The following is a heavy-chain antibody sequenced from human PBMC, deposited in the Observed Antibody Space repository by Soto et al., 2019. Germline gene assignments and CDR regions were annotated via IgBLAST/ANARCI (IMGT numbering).Heavy chain of an antibody. CDR3: GKGGHVVVVTDALDY. J-gene: IGHJ4*02. V-gene: IGHV1-46*01. Sequence: QVQLMQSGAEVKKPGASVKVSCKASGDTFTDYYIHWVRQAPGQGLVWMGTVNPSGGHTTYAQHSQGRETMTGDPSTSTLYMELNSLTSYYTAIYYCGKGGHVVVVTDALDYLGQGTLVTVAS. CDR1: GDTFTDYY. D-gene: IGHD2-21*02. CDR2: VNPSGGHT.